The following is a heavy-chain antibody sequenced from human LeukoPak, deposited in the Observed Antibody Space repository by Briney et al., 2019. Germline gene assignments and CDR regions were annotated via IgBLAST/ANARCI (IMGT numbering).Heavy chain of an antibody. V-gene: IGHV1-46*01. CDR1: GYTFTSYY. CDR3: ASNSPLCYQCGWY. Sequence: ASVKVSCKASGYTFTSYYMHWVRQAPGQGLEWMGIINPSGGSTSYAQKFQGRVTITADKSTSTAYMELSSLRSEDTAVYYCASNSPLCYQCGWYWGQGTLVTVSS. J-gene: IGHJ4*02. CDR2: INPSGGST. D-gene: IGHD2-15*01.